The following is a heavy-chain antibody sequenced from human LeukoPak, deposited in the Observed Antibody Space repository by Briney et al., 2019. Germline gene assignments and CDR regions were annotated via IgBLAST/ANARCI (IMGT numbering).Heavy chain of an antibody. J-gene: IGHJ6*03. CDR3: TRVADVVVPAAIVRGGDYYYYYMDV. V-gene: IGHV3-11*01. Sequence: PGGSLRLSCAASGFTFSDYYMSWIRQAPGKGLEWVSYISSSGSTIYYADSVKGRFTISRDNAKNSLYLQMNSLRAEDTAVYYCTRVADVVVPAAIVRGGDYYYYYMDVWGKGTTVTVSS. D-gene: IGHD2-2*01. CDR1: GFTFSDYY. CDR2: ISSSGSTI.